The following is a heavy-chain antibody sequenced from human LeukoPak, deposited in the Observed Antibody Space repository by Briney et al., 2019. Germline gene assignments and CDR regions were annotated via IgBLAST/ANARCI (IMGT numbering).Heavy chain of an antibody. CDR2: INPSGGST. CDR1: GYTFTSYY. V-gene: IGHV1-46*01. CDR3: ARDNSVEDTAWWFDP. D-gene: IGHD4-23*01. Sequence: ASVKVSCKASGYTFTSYYMHWVRQAPGQGLEWTGIINPSGGSTSYAQKFQGRVTMTRDMSTSTDYMELISLRSEDTAVYYCARDNSVEDTAWWFDPWGQGTLVTVSS. J-gene: IGHJ5*02.